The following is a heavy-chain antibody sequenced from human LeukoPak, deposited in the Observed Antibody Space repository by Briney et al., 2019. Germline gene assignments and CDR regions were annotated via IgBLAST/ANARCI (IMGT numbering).Heavy chain of an antibody. CDR3: ARDTYYDFWSGNHYGMDV. CDR2: IYYSGST. V-gene: IGHV4-39*02. Sequence: SETLSLTCTVSGGSISSSSYYWGWIRQPPGKGLEWIGSIYYSGSTYYNPSLKSRVTISVDTSKNQFSLKLSSVTAADTAVYYCARDTYYDFWSGNHYGMDVWGQGTTVTVSS. CDR1: GGSISSSSYY. D-gene: IGHD3-3*01. J-gene: IGHJ6*02.